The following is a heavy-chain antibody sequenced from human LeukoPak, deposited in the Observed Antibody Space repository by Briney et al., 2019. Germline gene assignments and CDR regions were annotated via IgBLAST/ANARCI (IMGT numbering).Heavy chain of an antibody. CDR2: ISSSSSYI. CDR3: ARDREQWLVLFDY. Sequence: GGSLILSCAASGFTFSSYSMNWVRQAPGKGLEWVSSISSSSSYIYYADSVKGRFTISRDNAKNSLYLQMNSLRAEDTAVYYCARDREQWLVLFDYWGQGTLVTVSS. V-gene: IGHV3-21*01. CDR1: GFTFSSYS. J-gene: IGHJ4*02. D-gene: IGHD6-19*01.